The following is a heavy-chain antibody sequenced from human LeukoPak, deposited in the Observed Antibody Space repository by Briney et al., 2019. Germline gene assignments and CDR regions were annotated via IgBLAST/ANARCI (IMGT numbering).Heavy chain of an antibody. CDR2: IDTTTGNP. CDR3: VRGTPTPGMDY. D-gene: IGHD3-10*01. V-gene: IGHV7-4-1*02. Sequence: ASVRVSCKASGYPFSAHFLNWVRQAPGQGLEWMGNIDTTTGNPRYAQDFTGRFVFSLDTSVSTAYLQITSLKADDTAAYYCVRGTPTPGMDYWGQGTQVTVSS. J-gene: IGHJ4*02. CDR1: GYPFSAHF.